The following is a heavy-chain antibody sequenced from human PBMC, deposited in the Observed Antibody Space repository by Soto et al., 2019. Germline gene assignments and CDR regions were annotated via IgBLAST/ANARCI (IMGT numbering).Heavy chain of an antibody. D-gene: IGHD6-19*01. V-gene: IGHV3-30*18. CDR3: AKAATYSSGWYSADY. CDR2: ISYDGSNK. CDR1: GFTFSSYG. J-gene: IGHJ4*02. Sequence: QVQLVESGGGVVQPGRSLRLSCAASGFTFSSYGMHWVRQAPGKGLEWVAVISYDGSNKYYADSVKGRFTISRDNSKNTLYLQMNSLRAEDTAVNYCAKAATYSSGWYSADYWGQGTLVTVSS.